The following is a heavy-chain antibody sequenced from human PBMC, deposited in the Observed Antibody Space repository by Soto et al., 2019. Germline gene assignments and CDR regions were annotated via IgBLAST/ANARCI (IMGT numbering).Heavy chain of an antibody. Sequence: EVQLLESGGGLVQPGGSLRLSCAASGFTFSSYAMSWVRQAPGKGLEWVSAISGSGGSTYYADSVKGRFTISRDNSKNTLYLQMNSLRAEDTAVYYCAKRLAAAGTRRNWFEPWGQGTLVTVSS. D-gene: IGHD6-13*01. J-gene: IGHJ5*02. CDR3: AKRLAAAGTRRNWFEP. V-gene: IGHV3-23*01. CDR1: GFTFSSYA. CDR2: ISGSGGST.